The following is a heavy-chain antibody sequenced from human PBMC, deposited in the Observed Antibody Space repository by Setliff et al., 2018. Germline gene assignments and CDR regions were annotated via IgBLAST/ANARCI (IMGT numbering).Heavy chain of an antibody. CDR1: GGTFSSYA. CDR3: ARSSLLSEQQSDAFDI. Sequence: SVKVSCKASGGTFSSYAISWVRQAPGQGLEWMGGIIPILGIANYAQKFQGRVTITADESTSTAYMELSSLRSEDTAVYYCARSSLLSEQQSDAFDIWGQGTVVTVSS. D-gene: IGHD6-13*01. CDR2: IIPILGIA. J-gene: IGHJ3*02. V-gene: IGHV1-69*10.